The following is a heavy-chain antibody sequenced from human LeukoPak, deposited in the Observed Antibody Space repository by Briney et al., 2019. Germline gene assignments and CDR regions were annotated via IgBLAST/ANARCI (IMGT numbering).Heavy chain of an antibody. Sequence: SETLSLTCTVSGGSISSGGYYWSWIRQHPGKGLEWIGYIYYSGSTYYNPSLKSRVTISVDTSKNQFSLKLSSVTAADTAVYYCARGKVPDDNWFDPWGQGTLVTVSS. V-gene: IGHV4-31*03. D-gene: IGHD3-10*01. CDR1: GGSISSGGYY. CDR3: ARGKVPDDNWFDP. J-gene: IGHJ5*02. CDR2: IYYSGST.